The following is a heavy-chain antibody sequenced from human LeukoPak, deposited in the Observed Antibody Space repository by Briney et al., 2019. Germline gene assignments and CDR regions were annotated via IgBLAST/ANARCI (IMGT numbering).Heavy chain of an antibody. CDR3: ARDSSYSSGWYGFDY. D-gene: IGHD6-19*01. V-gene: IGHV1-2*02. J-gene: IGHJ4*02. CDR1: GYTFTSYY. CDR2: INPSGGGT. Sequence: ASVKVSCKASGYTFTSYYMHWVRQAPGQGLEWMGIINPSGGGTNYAQKFQGRVTMTRDTSISTAYMELSRLRSDDTAVYYCARDSSYSSGWYGFDYWGQGTLVTVSS.